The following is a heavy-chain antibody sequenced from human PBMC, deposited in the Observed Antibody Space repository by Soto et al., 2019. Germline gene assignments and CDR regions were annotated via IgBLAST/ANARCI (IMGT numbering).Heavy chain of an antibody. J-gene: IGHJ6*02. CDR1: GFTFSSYS. CDR2: ISSSSSYI. Sequence: GGSLRLSCAASGFTFSSYSMNWVRQAPGKGLEWVSSISSSSSYIYYADSVKGRFTISRDNAKNSLYLQMNSLRAEDTAVYYCARDLSVVVPAATLRSPGMDVWGQGTTVTVSS. D-gene: IGHD2-2*01. CDR3: ARDLSVVVPAATLRSPGMDV. V-gene: IGHV3-21*01.